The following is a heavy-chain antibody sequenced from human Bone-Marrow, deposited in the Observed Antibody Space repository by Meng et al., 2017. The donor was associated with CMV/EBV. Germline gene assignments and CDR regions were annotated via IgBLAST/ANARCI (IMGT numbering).Heavy chain of an antibody. J-gene: IGHJ4*02. CDR2: TYYRSKWYN. V-gene: IGHV6-1*01. CDR1: GDSGSSNSAA. CDR3: ARDGGAITIFGVVIFYFDY. D-gene: IGHD3-3*01. Sequence: SQTLSLTCAISGDSGSSNSAAWNWIRQSPSRGLEWLGRTYYRSKWYNDYAVSVKSRITINPDTSKNQFSLQLNSVTPEDTAVYYCARDGGAITIFGVVIFYFDYWGQGTLVTVSS.